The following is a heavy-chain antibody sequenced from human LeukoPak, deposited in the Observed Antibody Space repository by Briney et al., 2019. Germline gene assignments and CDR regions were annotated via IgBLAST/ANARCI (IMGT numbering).Heavy chain of an antibody. D-gene: IGHD3-10*01. CDR3: ARDYYGSGSLVLFDY. V-gene: IGHV1-2*02. CDR2: INPNSGGT. CDR1: GYTFTSYY. Sequence: GASVKVSCKASGYTFTSYYMHWVRQAPGQGREWMGWINPNSGGTNYAQKFQGRVTMTRDTSISTAYMELSRLRSDDTAVYYCARDYYGSGSLVLFDYWGQGTLVTVSS. J-gene: IGHJ4*02.